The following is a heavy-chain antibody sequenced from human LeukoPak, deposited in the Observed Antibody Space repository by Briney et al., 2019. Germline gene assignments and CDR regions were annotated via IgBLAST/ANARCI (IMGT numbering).Heavy chain of an antibody. CDR3: ARLQIPGDTVVVPAAIDY. D-gene: IGHD2-2*02. V-gene: IGHV4-31*03. Sequence: SQTLSLTCTVSGGYISSGGYYWSWIRQHPGKGLEWIGYIYYSGSTYYNPSLKSRVTISVDTSKNQFSLKLSSVTAADTAVYYCARLQIPGDTVVVPAAIDYWGQGTLVTVSS. CDR2: IYYSGST. CDR1: GGYISSGGYY. J-gene: IGHJ4*02.